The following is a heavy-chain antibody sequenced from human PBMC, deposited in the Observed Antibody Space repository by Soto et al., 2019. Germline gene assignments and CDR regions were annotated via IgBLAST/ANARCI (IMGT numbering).Heavy chain of an antibody. CDR2: INPNSGGT. CDR1: GYTFTGYY. J-gene: IGHJ6*02. D-gene: IGHD6-13*01. Sequence: GASVKVSCKASGYTFTGYYMHWVRQAPGQGLEWMGWINPNSGGTNYAQKFQGWVTMTRDTSISTAYMELSRLRSDDTAVYYCARDVAAAGHYYHYYGMDVWGQGTTVTVS. CDR3: ARDVAAAGHYYHYYGMDV. V-gene: IGHV1-2*04.